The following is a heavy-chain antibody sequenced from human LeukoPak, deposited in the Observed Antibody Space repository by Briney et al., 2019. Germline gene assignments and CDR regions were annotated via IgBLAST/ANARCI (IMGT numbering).Heavy chain of an antibody. V-gene: IGHV4-34*01. CDR2: INHSGST. J-gene: IGHJ4*02. CDR1: GGSFSGYY. CDR3: ARLPGAAILGGYYFDY. Sequence: SETLSLTYAVYGGSFSGYYWSWIRQPPGKGLEWIGEINHSGSTNYNPSLKSRLTISVDTSKNQFSLKLSSVTAADTAVYYCARLPGAAILGGYYFDYWGQGTLVTVSS. D-gene: IGHD5-24*01.